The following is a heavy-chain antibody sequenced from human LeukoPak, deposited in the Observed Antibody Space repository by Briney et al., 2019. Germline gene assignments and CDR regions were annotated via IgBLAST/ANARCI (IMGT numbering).Heavy chain of an antibody. D-gene: IGHD3-10*01. Sequence: GGSLRLSCAASGFTFSSYSMNWVRQAPGKGLEWVSSISSSSSYVYYADSVKGRFTISRDNAKNSLYLQMNSLRAEDTAVYYCARGDITMVRGEDYFDYWGQGTLVTVSS. V-gene: IGHV3-21*01. CDR2: ISSSSSYV. CDR3: ARGDITMVRGEDYFDY. J-gene: IGHJ4*02. CDR1: GFTFSSYS.